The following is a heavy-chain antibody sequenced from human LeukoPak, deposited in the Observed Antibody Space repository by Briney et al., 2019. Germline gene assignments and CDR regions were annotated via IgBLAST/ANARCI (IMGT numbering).Heavy chain of an antibody. J-gene: IGHJ4*02. CDR2: ISSSGGST. CDR3: AKDSMVRGVHLFDY. CDR1: GFTFSSYA. D-gene: IGHD3-10*01. Sequence: GGSLRLSCAASGFTFSSYAMSWVRQAPGKGLEWVSAISSSGGSTYYADSVKGRFTISRDNSKNTLYLQMNSLRAEDTAVYYCAKDSMVRGVHLFDYWGQGTLVTVSS. V-gene: IGHV3-23*01.